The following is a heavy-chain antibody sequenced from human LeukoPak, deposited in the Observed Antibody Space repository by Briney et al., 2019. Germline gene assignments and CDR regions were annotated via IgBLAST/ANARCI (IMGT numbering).Heavy chain of an antibody. V-gene: IGHV1-8*01. J-gene: IGHJ6*03. D-gene: IGHD3-3*01. CDR2: MNPNSGNT. CDR1: GYTFTSYD. CDR3: ARAGSLRQYDFWSGSYGAYYSMDV. Sequence: ASVKVSCKASGYTFTSYDINWVRQATGQGLEWMGWMNPNSGNTGYAQKFQGRVTMTRSYSISTAYMALSSLRSADPAVYYCARAGSLRQYDFWSGSYGAYYSMDVWGKGTTVTVSS.